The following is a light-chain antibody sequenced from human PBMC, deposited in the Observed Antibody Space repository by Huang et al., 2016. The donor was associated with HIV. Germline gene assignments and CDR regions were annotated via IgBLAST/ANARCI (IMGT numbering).Light chain of an antibody. Sequence: DIVMTQSLDSLAVSLGERATINCKSSQSLLYNSHHKNYLAWYQQKPRQPPHLLIYLASSRKSGVPARFSGSGSETDFTLTISSLQAEDVAVYYCQQHYSSPPTFGQGTKLEIK. J-gene: IGKJ2*01. CDR1: QSLLYNSHHKNY. CDR2: LAS. V-gene: IGKV4-1*01. CDR3: QQHYSSPPT.